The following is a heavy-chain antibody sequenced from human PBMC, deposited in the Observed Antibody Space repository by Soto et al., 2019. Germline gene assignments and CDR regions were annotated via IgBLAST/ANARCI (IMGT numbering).Heavy chain of an antibody. CDR2: IVPMFGTP. V-gene: IGHV1-69*12. CDR1: AGTFRSYS. J-gene: IGHJ6*02. D-gene: IGHD2-15*01. CDR3: ARSRVVAARTYYYYAMDA. Sequence: QVQLVQSGAAVKKPASSVKVSCKASAGTFRSYSMSWVRQAPGQGLEWMGGIVPMFGTPNYAQKFQGRLTITADESTSTAYMELTSLRSEDTAVYYCARSRVVAARTYYYYAMDAWGQGTTVTVSS.